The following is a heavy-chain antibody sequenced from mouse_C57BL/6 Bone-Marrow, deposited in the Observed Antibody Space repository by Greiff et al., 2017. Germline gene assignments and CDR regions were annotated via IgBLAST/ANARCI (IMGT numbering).Heavy chain of an antibody. CDR2: ISSGSSTI. Sequence: EVKLVESGGGLVKPGGSLKLSCAASGFTFSDYGMHWVRQAPEKGLEWVAYISSGSSTIYYADTVKGRFTISRDHAKNTLFLQMTSLRSEDTAMYYCERGSNFDAMDYWGQGTSVTVSS. D-gene: IGHD4-1*01. V-gene: IGHV5-17*01. J-gene: IGHJ4*01. CDR3: ERGSNFDAMDY. CDR1: GFTFSDYG.